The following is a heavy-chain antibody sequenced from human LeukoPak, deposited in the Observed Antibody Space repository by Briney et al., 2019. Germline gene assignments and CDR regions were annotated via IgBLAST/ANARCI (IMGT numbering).Heavy chain of an antibody. CDR1: GYTFTSYD. CDR3: ASQYPGYY. D-gene: IGHD2/OR15-2a*01. CDR2: IIPILGIA. J-gene: IGHJ4*02. V-gene: IGHV1-69*04. Sequence: ASVKISCRASGYTFTSYDINWVRQATGQGLEWMGRIIPILGIANYAQKFQGRVTITADKSTSTAYMELSSLRSEDTAVYYCASQYPGYYWGQGTLVTVSS.